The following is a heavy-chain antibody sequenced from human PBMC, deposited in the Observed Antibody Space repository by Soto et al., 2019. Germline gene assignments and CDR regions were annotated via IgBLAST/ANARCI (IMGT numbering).Heavy chain of an antibody. V-gene: IGHV4-39*01. CDR1: GDSISSSSYY. D-gene: IGHD2-2*01. J-gene: IGHJ6*02. Sequence: SETLSLTCTFSGDSISSSSYYWDWIRQPPGKGLEWIGSIYYSGSTYYNPSLKSRVTISVDTSKNQFSLKLSSVTAADTAVYYCAKGTYCISTSCLGPLFSGMDVWGQGTTVTVSS. CDR3: AKGTYCISTSCLGPLFSGMDV. CDR2: IYYSGST.